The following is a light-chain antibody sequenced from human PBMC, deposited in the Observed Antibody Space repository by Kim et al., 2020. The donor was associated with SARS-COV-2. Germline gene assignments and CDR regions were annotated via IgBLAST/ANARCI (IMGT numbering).Light chain of an antibody. V-gene: IGKV1-39*01. CDR2: AAS. CDR3: QQSDHTPQT. CDR1: QTIDNY. Sequence: DIQVTQSPSSLSASVGDTVTITCRASQTIDNYLNWYQQKPGRAPKLLVYAASNLQTGVPSRFSGSRSGTDFTLTISSLQPEDFATYDYQQSDHTPQTFGQRTKLEI. J-gene: IGKJ2*01.